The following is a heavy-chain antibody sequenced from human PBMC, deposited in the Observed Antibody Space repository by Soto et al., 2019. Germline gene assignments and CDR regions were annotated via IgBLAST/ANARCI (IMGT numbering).Heavy chain of an antibody. Sequence: SVKVSCKASGDTFSRYTISWVRQATGQGLEWMGGIIPIFGTANYAQKFQGRVTITADESTSTAYMELSSLRSEDTALYYCARGNHRWLQLWYFDLLGRGTLVTVSS. J-gene: IGHJ2*01. CDR3: ARGNHRWLQLWYFDL. V-gene: IGHV1-69*01. CDR1: GDTFSRYT. D-gene: IGHD5-12*01. CDR2: IIPIFGTA.